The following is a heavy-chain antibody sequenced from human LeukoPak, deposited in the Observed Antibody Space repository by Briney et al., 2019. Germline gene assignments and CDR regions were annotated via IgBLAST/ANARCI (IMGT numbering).Heavy chain of an antibody. CDR3: ARSPHNSAWYAKWFDP. CDR1: GGSISTYY. CDR2: ISASGGT. D-gene: IGHD6-19*01. Sequence: SETLSLTCTVSGGSISTYYWSWIRQSPGKGLEWIADISASGGTNYNPSLESRVTVSIDSSKNQFSLKLSSVTAADTAVFYCARSPHNSAWYAKWFDPWGQGTLVTVSS. J-gene: IGHJ5*02. V-gene: IGHV4-4*08.